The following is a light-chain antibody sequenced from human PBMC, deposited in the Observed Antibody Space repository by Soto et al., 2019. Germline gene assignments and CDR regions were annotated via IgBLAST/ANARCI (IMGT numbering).Light chain of an antibody. Sequence: QSALTQPASVSGSPGQSITISCTGTSSDVGGYNYVSWYQQHPGKFPKLMIYEAFRRPSGISDRFSGSKSGNTASLTISGLQAEDEADYYCCSYTPTSTVVFGGGTKLTVL. CDR1: SSDVGGYNY. J-gene: IGLJ2*01. V-gene: IGLV2-14*03. CDR2: EAF. CDR3: CSYTPTSTVV.